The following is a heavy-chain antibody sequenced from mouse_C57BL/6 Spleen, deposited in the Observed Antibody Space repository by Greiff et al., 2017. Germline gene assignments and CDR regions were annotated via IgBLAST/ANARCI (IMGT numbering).Heavy chain of an antibody. D-gene: IGHD2-14*01. CDR3: ARSVGVLYFAV. CDR1: GYTFTSYW. Sequence: QVQLQQPGAELVMPGASVKLSCKASGYTFTSYWMHWVKQRPGQGLEWIGEIDPSDSYTNYNQKFKGKSTLTVDKSSSTAYMQLSSLTSEDSAVYYCARSVGVLYFAVWSTGTTVTVSS. J-gene: IGHJ1*03. CDR2: IDPSDSYT. V-gene: IGHV1-69*01.